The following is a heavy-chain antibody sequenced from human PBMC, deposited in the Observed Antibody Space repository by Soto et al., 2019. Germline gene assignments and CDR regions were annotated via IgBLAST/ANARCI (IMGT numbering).Heavy chain of an antibody. CDR3: ARDLVVPAAMSHYYYYYMDV. Sequence: PSETLSLTCTVSGGSISSGGYYWSWIRQHPGKGLEWIGYIYYSGSTYYNPSLKRRVTISVDTSKNQFSLKLSSVTAADTAVYYCARDLVVPAAMSHYYYYYMDVWGKGTTVTVSS. CDR1: GGSISSGGYY. J-gene: IGHJ6*03. V-gene: IGHV4-31*03. D-gene: IGHD2-2*01. CDR2: IYYSGST.